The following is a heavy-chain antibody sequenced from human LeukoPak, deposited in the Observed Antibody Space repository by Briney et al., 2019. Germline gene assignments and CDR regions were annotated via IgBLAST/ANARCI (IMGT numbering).Heavy chain of an antibody. Sequence: GRSLRLSCAASGFTFSSYGMHWVRQAPGKGLEWVAVIWYDGSNKYYADSVKGRFTISRDNSKNTLYLQMNSLRAEDTAVYYCARDVFRRSSSGWYYWGQGTLVTVSS. J-gene: IGHJ4*02. CDR2: IWYDGSNK. CDR1: GFTFSSYG. CDR3: ARDVFRRSSSGWYY. D-gene: IGHD6-19*01. V-gene: IGHV3-33*08.